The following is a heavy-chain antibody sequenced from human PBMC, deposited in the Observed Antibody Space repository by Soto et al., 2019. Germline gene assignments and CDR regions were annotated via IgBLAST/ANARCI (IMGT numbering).Heavy chain of an antibody. D-gene: IGHD6-6*01. CDR1: GFTFSDYY. Sequence: QVQLVESGGGLVKPGGSLRLSCAASGFTFSDYYMSWIRQAPGKGLEWVSYISSGHSTIYYADSVKGRFTISRDNAKNSLYLQMNSLRAEVTAVYYRARGCSASVCSDPWGQGTLVTVSS. CDR3: ARGCSASVCSDP. J-gene: IGHJ5*02. V-gene: IGHV3-11*01. CDR2: ISSGHSTI.